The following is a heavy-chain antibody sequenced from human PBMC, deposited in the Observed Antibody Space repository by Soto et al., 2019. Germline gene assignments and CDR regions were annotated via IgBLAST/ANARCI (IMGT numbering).Heavy chain of an antibody. CDR2: IYYSGST. CDR3: ATHPEDLYSRFDP. J-gene: IGHJ5*02. D-gene: IGHD2-21*01. Sequence: SETLSLTCTVSGGSISSSSYYGGWIRQPPGKGLEWIGSIYYSGSTYYNPSLRSRVTISVDTSKNQFSLKLTSVTAADRAVYYCATHPEDLYSRFDPWGQGTLVTVSS. V-gene: IGHV4-39*01. CDR1: GGSISSSSYY.